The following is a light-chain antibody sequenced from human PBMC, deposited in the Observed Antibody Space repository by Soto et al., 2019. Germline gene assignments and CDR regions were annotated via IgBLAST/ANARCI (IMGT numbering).Light chain of an antibody. CDR3: CSFVGSNTYV. V-gene: IGLV2-23*01. CDR2: EGS. J-gene: IGLJ1*01. Sequence: QSALTQPASVSGSPGQSITISCAGSSSDIGTYNLVSWYQQHPGKAPKVMIYEGSARPSWFSNRFSGSQSGNTASLTISGLQAEDEAVYYCCSFVGSNTYVFGAGTKLTVL. CDR1: SSDIGTYNL.